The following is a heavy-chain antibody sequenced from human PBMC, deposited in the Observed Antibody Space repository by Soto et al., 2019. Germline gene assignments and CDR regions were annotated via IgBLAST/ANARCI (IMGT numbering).Heavy chain of an antibody. V-gene: IGHV3-23*01. D-gene: IGHD3-10*01. Sequence: GGSLILSCRVSGFTFGSYAMSWVRQAPGKGLEWVALVQSNHVTYYADSVRGRFTVSRDNSKNTLYLQMDSLRVEDTALYYCAKWLRGGSYYCDFWGQGAMVTVSS. CDR2: VQSNHVT. J-gene: IGHJ4*02. CDR1: GFTFGSYA. CDR3: AKWLRGGSYYCDF.